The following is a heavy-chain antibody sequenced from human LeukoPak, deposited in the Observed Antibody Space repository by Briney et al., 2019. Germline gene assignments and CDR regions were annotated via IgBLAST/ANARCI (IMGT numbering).Heavy chain of an antibody. Sequence: ASVKVSCKASGYTFTGYYMHWLRQAPGQGLEWMGIINPSGGSPSYAQKFQGRVTMTRDTSTSTVYMELSSLRSEDTAVYYCARDPWELWKYYFDYWGQGTLVTVSS. J-gene: IGHJ4*02. V-gene: IGHV1-46*01. CDR1: GYTFTGYY. CDR3: ARDPWELWKYYFDY. CDR2: INPSGGSP. D-gene: IGHD1-26*01.